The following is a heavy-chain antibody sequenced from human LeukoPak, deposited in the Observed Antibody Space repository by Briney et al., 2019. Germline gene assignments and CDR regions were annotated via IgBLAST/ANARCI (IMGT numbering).Heavy chain of an antibody. D-gene: IGHD3-16*02. Sequence: ASVKVSCKVSGYTLTELSMHWVRQAPGKGLEWMGGFDPEDGETIYAQKFQGRVTMTEDTSTDTAYMELSSLRSDDTAVYYCARFSDVGGSYRYSHFDYWGQGTLVTVSS. CDR1: GYTLTELS. CDR3: ARFSDVGGSYRYSHFDY. V-gene: IGHV1-24*01. CDR2: FDPEDGET. J-gene: IGHJ4*02.